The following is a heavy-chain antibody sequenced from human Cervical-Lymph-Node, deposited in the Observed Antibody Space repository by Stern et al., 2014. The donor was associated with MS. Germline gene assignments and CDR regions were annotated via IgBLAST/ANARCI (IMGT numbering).Heavy chain of an antibody. V-gene: IGHV1-69*12. Sequence: VQLVQSGAEVKKPGSSVKVSCKASGGTFSNYAISWVRQAPGQGLEWMGWIIPIFGTANYAQTFQGRVTITADESTSTTYMELSSLRSEDTAVYYCASLLGRIAVASVDYWGQGTLVTVSS. CDR1: GGTFSNYA. J-gene: IGHJ4*02. CDR3: ASLLGRIAVASVDY. CDR2: IIPIFGTA. D-gene: IGHD6-19*01.